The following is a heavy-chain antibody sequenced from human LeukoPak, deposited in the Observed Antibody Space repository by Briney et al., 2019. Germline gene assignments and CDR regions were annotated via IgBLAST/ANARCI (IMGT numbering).Heavy chain of an antibody. CDR2: IYHSGST. J-gene: IGHJ6*03. D-gene: IGHD5-18*01. Sequence: TSETLSLTCTVSGYSISSGYFWGWIRQPPGKGLEWIGSIYHSGSTSYNPSLKSRLTISVDTSKNQFSLKLRSVTAADTAVYYCARTTEGGYSYGYFYYYYMDVWGKGTTVTISS. V-gene: IGHV4-38-2*02. CDR1: GYSISSGYF. CDR3: ARTTEGGYSYGYFYYYYMDV.